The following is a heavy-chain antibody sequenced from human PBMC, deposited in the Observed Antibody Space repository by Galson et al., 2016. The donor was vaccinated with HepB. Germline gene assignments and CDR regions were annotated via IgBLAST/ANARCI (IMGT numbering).Heavy chain of an antibody. CDR1: GFTLSSYW. CDR3: ARGTVDKPGMDV. V-gene: IGHV3-74*01. Sequence: SLRLSCAASGFTLSSYWMHWVRQAPGKGLVWVSRINGDGSYTSYADSVKGRFTISRDNAKNTLYPQMNSLRAEDTAVYYCARGTVDKPGMDVWGQGTTVTVSS. J-gene: IGHJ6*02. CDR2: INGDGSYT. D-gene: IGHD1-1*01.